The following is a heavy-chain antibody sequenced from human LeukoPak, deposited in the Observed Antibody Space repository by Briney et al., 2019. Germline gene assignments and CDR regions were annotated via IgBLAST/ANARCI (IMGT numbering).Heavy chain of an antibody. D-gene: IGHD5-18*01. CDR3: ARQDGYSYGPPDY. J-gene: IGHJ4*02. CDR1: GYTFTSYY. Sequence: ASVKVSCKASGYTFTSYYMHWVRQAPGHGLELVGIINPSGGNTSYAQKFQGRVTMTRDTSTSTVYMELSSLRSEDTAGYYCARQDGYSYGPPDYWGQGTLVTVSS. V-gene: IGHV1-46*01. CDR2: INPSGGNT.